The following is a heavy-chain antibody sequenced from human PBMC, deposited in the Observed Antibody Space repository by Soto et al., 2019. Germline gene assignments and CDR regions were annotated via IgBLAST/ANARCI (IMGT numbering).Heavy chain of an antibody. D-gene: IGHD5-12*01. Sequence: QVQLVESGGGVVQPGRSLRLSCAASGFTFSSYGMHWVRQAPGKGLEWVAVIWYDGSNKYYADSVKGRFIISRDNSKNTLYLEMNSLRAVDTAVYYCAREGSVYVYYYYYMDVWGKGTKVTVSS. CDR3: AREGSVYVYYYYYMDV. V-gene: IGHV3-33*01. CDR2: IWYDGSNK. J-gene: IGHJ6*03. CDR1: GFTFSSYG.